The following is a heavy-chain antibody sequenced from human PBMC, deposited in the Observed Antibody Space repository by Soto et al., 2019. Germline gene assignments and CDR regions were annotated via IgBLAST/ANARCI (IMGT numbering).Heavy chain of an antibody. J-gene: IGHJ4*02. V-gene: IGHV4-59*01. CDR3: ASYRGALYFES. CDR2: VFYGGT. CDR1: GRSMSSNY. Sequence: KPSETLSLTCSGSGRSMSSNYWSWIRQSPDKGLEWLGYVFYGGTDYNPSLGGRVSMSVETSESQFSLKLTSVTVADTAVYYCASYRGALYFESWGPGILVTVSS. D-gene: IGHD3-16*01.